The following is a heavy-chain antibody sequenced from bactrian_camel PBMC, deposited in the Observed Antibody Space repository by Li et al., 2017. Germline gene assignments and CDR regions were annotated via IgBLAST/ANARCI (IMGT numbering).Heavy chain of an antibody. CDR3: AAGDVVYPLDQREYNY. J-gene: IGHJ4*01. CDR2: IAYYGTT. V-gene: IGHV3S53*01. Sequence: HVQLVESGGGSVRAGESLRLSCVASGYTFNGKDMGWYRQAPGAECELVAHIAYYGTTYYADSVKGRFTISRDNAKDTVYLQMNSLKPEDTAVYYCAAGDVVYPLDQREYNYWGQGTQVTVS. CDR1: GYTFNGKD.